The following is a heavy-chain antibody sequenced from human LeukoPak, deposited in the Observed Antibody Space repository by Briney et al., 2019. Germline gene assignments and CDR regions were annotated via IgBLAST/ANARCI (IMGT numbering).Heavy chain of an antibody. D-gene: IGHD1-14*01. CDR3: AKDAESNYYYYGMDV. J-gene: IGHJ6*02. Sequence: GRSLRLSCAASGFTFDDYAIHWVRQAPGKGLEWVSGISWNSGSIGYADSVKGRFTISRDNAKNSLYLQMNSLRAEDTALYYCAKDAESNYYYYGMDVWGQGTTVTVSS. CDR1: GFTFDDYA. CDR2: ISWNSGSI. V-gene: IGHV3-9*01.